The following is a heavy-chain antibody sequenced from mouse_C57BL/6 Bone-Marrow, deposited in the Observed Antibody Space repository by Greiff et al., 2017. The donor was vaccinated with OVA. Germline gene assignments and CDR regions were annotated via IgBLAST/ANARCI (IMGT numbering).Heavy chain of an antibody. D-gene: IGHD2-2*01. J-gene: IGHJ2*01. Sequence: VQLQQPGAELVRPGSSVKLSCKASGYTFTSYWMDWVKQRPGQGLEWIGNIYPSDSETHYNQKFKDKATLTVDKSSSTAYMQLSSLTSEDTAIYYCARGLRLFDFWGQGTTLTVSS. CDR3: ARGLRLFDF. V-gene: IGHV1-61*01. CDR1: GYTFTSYW. CDR2: IYPSDSET.